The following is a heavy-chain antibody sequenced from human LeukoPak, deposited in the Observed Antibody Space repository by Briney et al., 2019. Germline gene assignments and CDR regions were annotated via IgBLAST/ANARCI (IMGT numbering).Heavy chain of an antibody. CDR3: VRDNYDSSGYFDY. CDR2: IIAYNGKK. D-gene: IGHD3-22*01. CDR1: TXTXXX. Sequence: TXTXXXXXXVXQAXXKGXXXXXWIIAYNGKKKYAQKLQGRVTITTDTDTSTDYMEMRRLRYEETDVYICVRDNYDSSGYFDYWGQGTLVTVSS. V-gene: IGHV1-18*01. J-gene: IGHJ4*02.